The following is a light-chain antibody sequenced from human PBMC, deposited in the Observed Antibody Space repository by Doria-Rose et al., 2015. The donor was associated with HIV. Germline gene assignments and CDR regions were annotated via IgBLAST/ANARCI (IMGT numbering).Light chain of an antibody. CDR1: QSFSSTY. Sequence: TQSPGTLSLSPGERATLSCRASQSFSSTYLAWYQQKPGQAPSLLIYDGSTRATGIPDRFSASGSGTYFTLTINRLEPEDFALYYCHQYGASWTCGQGTKVEI. CDR3: HQYGASWT. V-gene: IGKV3-20*01. CDR2: DGS. J-gene: IGKJ1*01.